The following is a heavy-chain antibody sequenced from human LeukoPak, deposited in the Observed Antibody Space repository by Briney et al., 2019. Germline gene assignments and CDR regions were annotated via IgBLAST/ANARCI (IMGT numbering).Heavy chain of an antibody. Sequence: SETLSLTCAVYGGSFSGYYWSWIRQPPGKGLEWVGEINHSGSTNHNPSLKSRVTISVDTSKNQFSLKLSSVTAADTAVYYCARDSSGYYPCWGQGTLVTVSS. J-gene: IGHJ4*02. D-gene: IGHD3-22*01. CDR1: GGSFSGYY. CDR3: ARDSSGYYPC. V-gene: IGHV4-34*01. CDR2: INHSGST.